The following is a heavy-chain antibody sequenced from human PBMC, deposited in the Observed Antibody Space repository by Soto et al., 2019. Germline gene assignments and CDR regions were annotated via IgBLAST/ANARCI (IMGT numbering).Heavy chain of an antibody. Sequence: PSETLSLTCTVSGGSISSYYWSWIRQPPGKGLEWIGYIYYSGSTNYNPSLKSRVTISVDTSKNQFSLKLSSVTAADTAVYYCARGPTWTTVTGNFDYWGQGTLVTVSS. J-gene: IGHJ4*02. CDR1: GGSISSYY. V-gene: IGHV4-59*01. CDR2: IYYSGST. CDR3: ARGPTWTTVTGNFDY. D-gene: IGHD4-17*01.